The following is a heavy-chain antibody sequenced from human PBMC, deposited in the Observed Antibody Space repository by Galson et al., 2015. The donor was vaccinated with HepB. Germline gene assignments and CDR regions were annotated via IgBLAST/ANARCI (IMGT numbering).Heavy chain of an antibody. J-gene: IGHJ4*02. D-gene: IGHD6-19*01. CDR1: GYTFTDYY. V-gene: IGHV1-46*01. CDR2: MKPNDGRI. CDR3: ARDWSGVAGERNFFDN. Sequence: SVKVSCKPFGYTFTDYYMHWVRQAPGQGLEWMGKMKPNDGRITYAPKFQGRVTMTRDTSTSTVYMELSSLRSEDTAVYYCARDWSGVAGERNFFDNWGQGTLVAVSS.